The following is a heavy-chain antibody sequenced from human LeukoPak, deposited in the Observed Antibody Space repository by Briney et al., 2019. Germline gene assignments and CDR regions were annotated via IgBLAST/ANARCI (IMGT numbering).Heavy chain of an antibody. J-gene: IGHJ4*02. CDR2: ISYDGSNK. V-gene: IGHV3-30*03. Sequence: GGSLRLSCAASGFTFSSYGMHWVRQAPGKGLEWVAVISYDGSNKYYADSVKGRFTISRDNSKNTLYLQMNSLRAEDTAVYYCASPRDWGQGTLVTVSS. CDR3: ASPRD. CDR1: GFTFSSYG.